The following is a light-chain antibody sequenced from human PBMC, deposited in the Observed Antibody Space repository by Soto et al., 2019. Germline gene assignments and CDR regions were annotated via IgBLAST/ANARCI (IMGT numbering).Light chain of an antibody. CDR2: GNN. Sequence: QSVLTQPPSVSGAPGQRVTISCTGSNSNIGAGFAVHWYQQLPGTAPKLLIHGNNYRPSGVPDRFSGSKSDTSASLAITGLQADDEADYYCHSYDSRLNCYVFGTGTKLTVL. CDR3: HSYDSRLNCYV. J-gene: IGLJ1*01. CDR1: NSNIGAGFA. V-gene: IGLV1-40*01.